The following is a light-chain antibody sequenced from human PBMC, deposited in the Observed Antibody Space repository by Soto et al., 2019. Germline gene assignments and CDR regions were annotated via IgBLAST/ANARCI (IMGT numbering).Light chain of an antibody. CDR2: AVS. V-gene: IGKV1-39*01. CDR3: QQSYI. J-gene: IGKJ3*01. Sequence: DIQMTQSPSSLSASVGDRVTITCRASQSISSYLNWYQQKPGKAPKVLIYAVSSLQSGVPSRFSGSGSGTDFTLTISSLQPEDFATYYCQQSYILGPGTKVDIK. CDR1: QSISSY.